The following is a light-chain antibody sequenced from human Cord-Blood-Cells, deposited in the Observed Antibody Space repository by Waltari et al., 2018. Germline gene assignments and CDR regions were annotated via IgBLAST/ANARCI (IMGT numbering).Light chain of an antibody. Sequence: EIVLTQSPGTLSLSPGERATLSCRASQSVSSSYLAWYQQKPGQAPRLRIYGASIRATGIPDRFSGSGSGTDFTLTISRLGPEDFAVYYCQQYGSSPRTFGQGTKVEIK. V-gene: IGKV3-20*01. CDR2: GAS. J-gene: IGKJ1*01. CDR3: QQYGSSPRT. CDR1: QSVSSSY.